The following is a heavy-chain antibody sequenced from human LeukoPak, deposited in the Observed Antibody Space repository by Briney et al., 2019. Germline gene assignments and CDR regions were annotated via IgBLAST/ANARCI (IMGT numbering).Heavy chain of an antibody. J-gene: IGHJ4*02. D-gene: IGHD6-19*01. CDR2: MNPNSGNT. V-gene: IGHV1-8*03. CDR3: ARGWYSSGWSPYYFDY. Sequence: ASVKVSCKASGYTFTSYVINWVRQATGQRLGWMGWMNPNSGNTGYAQNFHGRVTITRNTSISTTNVDLSGQRSEDTAVYYCARGWYSSGWSPYYFDYWGQGTLVTVSS. CDR1: GYTFTSYV.